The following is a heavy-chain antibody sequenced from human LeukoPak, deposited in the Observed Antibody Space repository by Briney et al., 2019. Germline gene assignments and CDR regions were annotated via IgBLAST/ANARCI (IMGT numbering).Heavy chain of an antibody. CDR1: GYTFTSYG. Sequence: ASVKVSCKASGYTFTSYGITWVRQAPGQGLEWMGWISAYNGATEYAQNLQGRVTMSTDTSTSTAYMELRSLRSDDTAVYYCASAPRGTAIPYELPAGPWGQGTLVTVSS. J-gene: IGHJ5*02. D-gene: IGHD1-1*01. CDR3: ASAPRGTAIPYELPAGP. V-gene: IGHV1-18*04. CDR2: ISAYNGAT.